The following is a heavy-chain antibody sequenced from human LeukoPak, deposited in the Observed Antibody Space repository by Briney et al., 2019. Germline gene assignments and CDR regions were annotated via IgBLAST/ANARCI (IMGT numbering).Heavy chain of an antibody. V-gene: IGHV3-21*04. Sequence: GGSLRLSCAASEFTFSTYSMNWVRQAPGKGLEWVSSISSGSTYIYYADSVKGRFTISRDNAKKLLYLQMNSLRGEDTAMYYCARNPVDPWGQGTLVAVSS. J-gene: IGHJ5*02. CDR2: ISSGSTYI. CDR1: EFTFSTYS. CDR3: ARNPVDP.